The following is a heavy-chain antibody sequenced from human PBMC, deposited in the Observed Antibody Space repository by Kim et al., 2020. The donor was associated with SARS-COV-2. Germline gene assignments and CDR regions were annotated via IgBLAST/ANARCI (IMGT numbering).Heavy chain of an antibody. D-gene: IGHD6-13*01. J-gene: IGHJ4*02. V-gene: IGHV6-1*01. Sequence: AVSVKSRIRINPDTSKNQCSLQLNSVTPEDTAVYYCARDIPDSGTGFVYWGQGTLVTVSS. CDR3: ARDIPDSGTGFVY.